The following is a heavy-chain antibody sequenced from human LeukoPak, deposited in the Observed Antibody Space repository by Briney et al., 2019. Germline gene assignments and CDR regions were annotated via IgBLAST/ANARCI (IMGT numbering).Heavy chain of an antibody. J-gene: IGHJ6*03. D-gene: IGHD4-11*01. CDR1: EFTFTTFS. V-gene: IGHV3-21*01. CDR2: ISSSATYR. Sequence: GGSLRLFCAASEFTFTTFSVAWVRRAPGKGLEWVSSISSSATYRYYADSVNGRFTISRDDPKNSLYLQMNSLRAEDTAVYYCARVDYRGGGYFMDVWGRGTPVTVSS. CDR3: ARVDYRGGGYFMDV.